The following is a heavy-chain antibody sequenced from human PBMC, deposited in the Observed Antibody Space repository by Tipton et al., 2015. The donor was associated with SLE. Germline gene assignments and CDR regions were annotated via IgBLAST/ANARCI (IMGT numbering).Heavy chain of an antibody. J-gene: IGHJ5*01. V-gene: IGHV4-59*12. CDR1: GGSISNYY. CDR2: IYYSGTT. Sequence: TLSLTCTVSGGSISNYYWSWIRQPPGKGLEWIGYIYYSGTTNYNPSLRSRVTISVDTSKNQFSLNITSVTAADTAVYYCARGTPFYVYCASWGHGVLVSVSP. CDR3: ARGTPFYVYCAS. D-gene: IGHD2-21*01.